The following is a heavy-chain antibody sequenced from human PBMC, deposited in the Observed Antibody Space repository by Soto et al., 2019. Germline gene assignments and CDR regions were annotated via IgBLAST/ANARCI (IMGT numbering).Heavy chain of an antibody. CDR1: GFTFDTYG. D-gene: IGHD1-1*01. V-gene: IGHV3-48*02. J-gene: IGHJ6*02. Sequence: EVQLVESGGGLVQPGGSLRLSCVASGFTFDTYGMTWVRQAPGKGLEWLSYMSSSSSPIYYADSVKGRFTISRDNAKKSLYLQMNSLRDEATAVYYCAAYNALFVWGQGATVAVSS. CDR3: AAYNALFV. CDR2: MSSSSSPI.